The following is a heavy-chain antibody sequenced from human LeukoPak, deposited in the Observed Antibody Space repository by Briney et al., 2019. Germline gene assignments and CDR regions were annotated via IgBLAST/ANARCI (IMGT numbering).Heavy chain of an antibody. J-gene: IGHJ5*02. Sequence: PSETLSLTCTVSGGSISSGSYYWSWIRQPAGKGLEWIGRIYTSGSTYYNPSLKSRVTISVDTSKNHFSLKPSSVTAADTAVYYCARGGYYGSGNDFRFDPWGQGTLVTVSS. D-gene: IGHD3-10*01. CDR3: ARGGYYGSGNDFRFDP. CDR1: GGSISSGSYY. CDR2: IYTSGST. V-gene: IGHV4-61*02.